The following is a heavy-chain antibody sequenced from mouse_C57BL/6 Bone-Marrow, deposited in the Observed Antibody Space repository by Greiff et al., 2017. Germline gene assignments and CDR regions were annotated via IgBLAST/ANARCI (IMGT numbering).Heavy chain of an antibody. Sequence: VQLVESGAELVRPGASVKLSCKASGYTFTDYYINWVKQRPGQGLEWIARIYPGSGNTYYNEKFKGKATLTAEKSSSTAYMQLSSLTSEDSAVYFCARLTWFAYWGQGTLVTVSA. V-gene: IGHV1-76*01. J-gene: IGHJ3*01. CDR1: GYTFTDYY. CDR2: IYPGSGNT. CDR3: ARLTWFAY.